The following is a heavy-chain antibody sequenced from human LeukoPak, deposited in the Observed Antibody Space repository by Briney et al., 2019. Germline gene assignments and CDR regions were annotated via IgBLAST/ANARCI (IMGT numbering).Heavy chain of an antibody. CDR1: GFTFSSYW. V-gene: IGHV3-7*01. CDR2: IKQDGSEK. Sequence: PGGSLRLSCAGSGFTFSSYWMSWVRQAPGKGLEWVANIKQDGSEKYYVDSVKGRFTISRDNAKNSLYLQMNSLRAEDTAVYYCARGADAFDIWGQGTRVTVSS. CDR3: ARGADAFDI. J-gene: IGHJ3*02.